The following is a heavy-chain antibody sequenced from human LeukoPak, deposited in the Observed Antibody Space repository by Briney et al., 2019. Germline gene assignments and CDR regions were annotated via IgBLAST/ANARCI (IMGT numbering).Heavy chain of an antibody. J-gene: IGHJ6*02. CDR2: IYHNGTP. D-gene: IGHD2-2*02. CDR1: VGSINSGNW. V-gene: IGHV4-4*02. Sequence: SETLSLTCAVSVGSINSGNWWSWLRQSPGQGLEWIGEIYHNGTPNYNPSLKSRVTISADTFKNHFSLKMTSVTAADTAVYYCATAPILRGEGGEHYKYGMDVWGQGTTVIVSS. CDR3: ATAPILRGEGGEHYKYGMDV.